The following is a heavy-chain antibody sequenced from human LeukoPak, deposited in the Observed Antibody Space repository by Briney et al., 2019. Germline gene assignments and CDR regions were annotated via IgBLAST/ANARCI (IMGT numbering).Heavy chain of an antibody. D-gene: IGHD4-17*01. CDR2: IYHSGST. V-gene: IGHV4-30-2*01. CDR3: ARGVDYGYAFDI. CDR1: GGSISSGGYY. J-gene: IGHJ3*02. Sequence: PSQTLSLTCTVSGGSISSGGYYWSWIRQPPGKGLEWIGYIYHSGSTYYNPSLKSRVTISVDRSKNQFSLKLSSVTAADTAVYYCARGVDYGYAFDIWGQGTMVTVSS.